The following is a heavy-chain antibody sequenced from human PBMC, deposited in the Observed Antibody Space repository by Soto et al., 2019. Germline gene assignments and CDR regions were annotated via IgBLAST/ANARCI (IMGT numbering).Heavy chain of an antibody. CDR1: GGSMRNYF. Sequence: SETLSLTCTVSGGSMRNYFWTWIRQPPGKRLEWIGYIHYSGTTSFFPSYNPSLRSRVTISEDTSKNQFSLKLLSVTTADTAVYFCAAGEASSRNLAPYYLDFWGQGTLVTVSS. J-gene: IGHJ4*02. CDR2: IHYSGTT. D-gene: IGHD6-13*01. V-gene: IGHV4-59*01. CDR3: AAGEASSRNLAPYYLDF.